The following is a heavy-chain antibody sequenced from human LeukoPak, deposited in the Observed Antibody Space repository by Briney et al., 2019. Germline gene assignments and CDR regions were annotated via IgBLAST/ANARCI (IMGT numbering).Heavy chain of an antibody. D-gene: IGHD3-10*01. V-gene: IGHV1-2*02. J-gene: IGHJ4*02. Sequence: ASVKVSCKASGYTFTGYYMHWVRQAPGQGLEWMGWINPNSGGTNYAQKFQGRVTMTRDTSISTAYMELSRLRSDGTAVYYCARDDGSGSYYNGGMGYWGQGTLVTVSS. CDR2: INPNSGGT. CDR1: GYTFTGYY. CDR3: ARDDGSGSYYNGGMGY.